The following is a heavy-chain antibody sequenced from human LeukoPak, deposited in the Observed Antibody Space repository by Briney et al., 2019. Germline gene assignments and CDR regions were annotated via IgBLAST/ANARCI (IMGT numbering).Heavy chain of an antibody. J-gene: IGHJ3*02. V-gene: IGHV4-61*02. CDR2: IYTSGST. CDR3: ASFFYNWNDGFAFDI. CDR1: GGSISSGSYC. Sequence: SQTLSLTCTVSGGSISSGSYCWSWIRQPAGKGLEWIGRIYTSGSTNYNPSLKSRVTISVDTSKNQFSLKLSSVTAADTAVYYCASFFYNWNDGFAFDIWGQGTMVTVSS. D-gene: IGHD1-20*01.